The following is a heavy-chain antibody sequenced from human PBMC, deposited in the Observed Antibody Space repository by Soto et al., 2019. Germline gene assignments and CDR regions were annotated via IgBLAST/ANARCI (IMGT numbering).Heavy chain of an antibody. CDR1: GYTFTSYG. CDR3: ARVPSKVITFGGVIWFDP. CDR2: MNPNSGNT. V-gene: IGHV1-8*01. D-gene: IGHD3-16*01. Sequence: ASVKVSCKASGYTFTSYGINWVRQATGQGLEWMGWMNPNSGNTGYAQKFQGRVTMTRNTSISTAYMELSSLRSEDTAVYYCARVPSKVITFGGVIWFDPWGQGTLVTVSS. J-gene: IGHJ5*02.